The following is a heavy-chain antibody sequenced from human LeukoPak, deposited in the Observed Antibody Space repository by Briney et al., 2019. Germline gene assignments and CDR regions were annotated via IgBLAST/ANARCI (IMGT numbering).Heavy chain of an antibody. Sequence: GGSLRLSCAASGFTFSDYYMSWIRQAPGKGLEWVSYISSSGSTIYYADSVKGRFTISRDNSKNTLYLQMNSLRAEDTAVYYCARGYGPSTIAAATDYWGQGTLVTVSS. V-gene: IGHV3-11*04. J-gene: IGHJ4*02. CDR1: GFTFSDYY. D-gene: IGHD6-13*01. CDR3: ARGYGPSTIAAATDY. CDR2: ISSSGSTI.